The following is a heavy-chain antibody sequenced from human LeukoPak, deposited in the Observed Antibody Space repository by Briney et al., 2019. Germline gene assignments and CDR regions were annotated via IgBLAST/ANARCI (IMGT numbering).Heavy chain of an antibody. D-gene: IGHD3-3*01. CDR2: IYSSGTT. V-gene: IGHV4-39*01. J-gene: IGHJ4*02. Sequence: SETLSLTCIVSGGSISSNSHYWGWIRQPPGKGLEWIGSIYSSGTTYYNPSLRSRLTISADTSKNLFSLKLSSVTAADTAVYYCARQRRAESGTAPTFDYWGQGTLVTVSS. CDR3: ARQRRAESGTAPTFDY. CDR1: GGSISSNSHY.